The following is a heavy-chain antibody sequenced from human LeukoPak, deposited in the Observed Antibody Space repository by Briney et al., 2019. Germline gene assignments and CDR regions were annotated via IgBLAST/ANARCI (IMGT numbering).Heavy chain of an antibody. Sequence: ESGPTLLKPTPTLTLTCTFSGFSLSTSGVGVGWIRQPPGKALEWLSLIYWNDDKRYSPSLKSRLTITKDTSKNQVVLTMTNMDPVDTATYYCAHRPPQSRDSSGYYRHWFDPWGQGTLVTVSS. CDR2: IYWNDDK. CDR1: GFSLSTSGVG. J-gene: IGHJ5*02. V-gene: IGHV2-5*01. D-gene: IGHD3-22*01. CDR3: AHRPPQSRDSSGYYRHWFDP.